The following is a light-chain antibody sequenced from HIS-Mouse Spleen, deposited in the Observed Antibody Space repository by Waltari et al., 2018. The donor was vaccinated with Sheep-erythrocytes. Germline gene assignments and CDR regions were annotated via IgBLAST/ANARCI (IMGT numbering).Light chain of an antibody. J-gene: IGLJ2*01. CDR3: QAWDSSTVV. CDR1: KVGDKY. CDR2: QDS. Sequence: SYELTQPPSVSMSPGQTASITCSGDKVGDKYACWYQQKPGHSPVLVIYQDSKRPSGIPERFSGSNSGNTATLTISGTQAMDEADYYCQAWDSSTVVFGGGTKLTVL. V-gene: IGLV3-1*01.